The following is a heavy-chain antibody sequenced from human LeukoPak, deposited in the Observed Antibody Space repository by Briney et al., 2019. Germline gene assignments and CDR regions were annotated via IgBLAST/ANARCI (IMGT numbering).Heavy chain of an antibody. CDR3: AIGLAHAFDI. CDR2: IYYSGST. J-gene: IGHJ3*02. V-gene: IGHV4-59*01. CDR1: GGSISNFY. Sequence: SETLSLTCTVSGGSISNFYWNWLRQPPGKGLEWIGYIYYSGSTNYNPSLKSRVTMSVDRSKNRFSLKLSSVTAADTAVYYCAIGLAHAFDIWGQGIMVTVSS. D-gene: IGHD3-3*02.